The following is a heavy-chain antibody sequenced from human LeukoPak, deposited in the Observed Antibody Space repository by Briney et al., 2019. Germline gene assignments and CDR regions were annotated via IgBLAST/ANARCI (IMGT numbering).Heavy chain of an antibody. D-gene: IGHD4-23*01. CDR1: GFTFSAYE. CDR3: ARDTLEYSNSPDALDI. Sequence: GGSLRLSCAASGFTFSAYEMNWVRQAPGKGLEWVSYIGSSGSTVYYADSVKGRFTISRDNAKNSLYMQMEGLRDEDTAIYYCARDTLEYSNSPDALDIWGQGTLVTVSS. V-gene: IGHV3-48*03. CDR2: IGSSGSTV. J-gene: IGHJ3*02.